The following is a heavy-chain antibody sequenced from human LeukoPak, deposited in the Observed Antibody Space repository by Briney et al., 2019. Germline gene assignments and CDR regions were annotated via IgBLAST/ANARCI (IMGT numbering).Heavy chain of an antibody. J-gene: IGHJ4*02. Sequence: ASVKVSCKASGYTFTGYYMHWVRQAPGQGLESMGWINPNSCGTKYAQKFQGRVTMTRDTSISTAYMELSRLRSDDTAVYYCARGGNDFWLLGYFDYWGQGTLVTVSS. D-gene: IGHD3-3*01. CDR2: INPNSCGT. CDR3: ARGGNDFWLLGYFDY. V-gene: IGHV1-2*02. CDR1: GYTFTGYY.